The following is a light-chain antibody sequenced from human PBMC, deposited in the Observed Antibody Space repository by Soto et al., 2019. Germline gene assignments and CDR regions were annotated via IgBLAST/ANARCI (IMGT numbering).Light chain of an antibody. Sequence: EIVLTQSPATLSLSPGERAILSCRASQSVSTFLAWYQQKPGQAPRLLIYGASSRATGIPARFSGSGSGTNFTLTISRLEPEDFAVYYCQQYGSSPRTFGQGTKVDI. CDR3: QQYGSSPRT. J-gene: IGKJ1*01. V-gene: IGKV3-20*01. CDR2: GAS. CDR1: QSVSTF.